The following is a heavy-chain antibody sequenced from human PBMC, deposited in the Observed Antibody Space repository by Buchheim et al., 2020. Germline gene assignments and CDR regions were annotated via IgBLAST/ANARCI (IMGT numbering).Heavy chain of an antibody. CDR1: GGSISSSSYY. CDR2: IYYSGST. CDR3: ARHYYGSGGGLDAFDI. V-gene: IGHV4-39*01. D-gene: IGHD3-10*01. Sequence: QLQLQESGPGLVKPSETLSLTCTVSGGSISSSSYYWGWIRQPPGKGLEWIGSIYYSGSTYYNPSLTSRVTISVDPSTNQFSLKLSSVTAADTAVYYCARHYYGSGGGLDAFDIWGQGT. J-gene: IGHJ3*02.